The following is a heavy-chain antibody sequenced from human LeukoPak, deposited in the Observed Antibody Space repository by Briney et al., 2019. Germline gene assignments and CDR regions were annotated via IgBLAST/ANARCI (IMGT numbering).Heavy chain of an antibody. CDR1: GFTFSSYS. J-gene: IGHJ4*02. CDR2: ISSSSSYI. D-gene: IGHD6-13*01. CDR3: ARDLWPNIAAAGESFDY. Sequence: GGSLRLSCAASGFTFSSYSMNWIRQAPGKGLEWVSSISSSSSYIYYADSVKGRFTISRDNAKNSLYLQMNSLRAEDTAVYYCARDLWPNIAAAGESFDYWGQGTLVTVSS. V-gene: IGHV3-21*01.